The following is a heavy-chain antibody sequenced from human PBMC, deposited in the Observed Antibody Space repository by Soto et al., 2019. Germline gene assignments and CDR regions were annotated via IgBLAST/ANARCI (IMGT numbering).Heavy chain of an antibody. CDR1: GGTFSSYA. V-gene: IGHV1-69*01. CDR2: IIPIFGTA. Sequence: QVQLVQSGAEVKKPGSSVKVSCKASGGTFSSYAISWVRQAPGQGLEWMGGIIPIFGTANYAQKFQGRVTITADESTSTAYMELSSLRSEDTAVYYCARDLGVGVVVAGEPYYYYGMDVWGQGTTVTVSS. J-gene: IGHJ6*02. CDR3: ARDLGVGVVVAGEPYYYYGMDV. D-gene: IGHD2-15*01.